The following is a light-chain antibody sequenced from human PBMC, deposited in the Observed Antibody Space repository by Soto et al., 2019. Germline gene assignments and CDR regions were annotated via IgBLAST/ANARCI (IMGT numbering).Light chain of an antibody. CDR1: QSMGSN. CDR3: QQYHNWPRT. J-gene: IGKJ1*01. CDR2: GAS. V-gene: IGKV3-15*01. Sequence: EIVMTQSPATLSLSPGERATLSFRASQSMGSNLAWYQQKPGQAPRLLIYGASTRATGIPARFSGSGSGTEFTLTITSLQSEDFAVYYCQQYHNWPRTFGQGTKVDI.